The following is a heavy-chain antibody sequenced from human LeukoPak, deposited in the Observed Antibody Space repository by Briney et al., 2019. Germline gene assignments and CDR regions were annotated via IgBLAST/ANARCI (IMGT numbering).Heavy chain of an antibody. J-gene: IGHJ6*03. D-gene: IGHD3-16*01. CDR1: GFTFSSLG. CDR2: IWHDGSVE. V-gene: IGHV3-33*03. CDR3: AKEGDQFRGYLDA. Sequence: GRSLRLSCAASGFTFSSLGMQWVRQAPGKGLEWVAMIWHDGSVEEYAASVKGRFTISRDNSRDTLFLQMNRLRDDDTAVYYCAKEGDQFRGYLDAWGKGTTVTVSS.